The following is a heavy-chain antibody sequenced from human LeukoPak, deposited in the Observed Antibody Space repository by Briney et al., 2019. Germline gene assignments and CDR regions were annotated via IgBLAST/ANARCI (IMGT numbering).Heavy chain of an antibody. V-gene: IGHV4-39*01. CDR3: ARHYSSSWTVYYYYYMDV. CDR2: IYYSGST. J-gene: IGHJ6*03. CDR1: GGSISSSIYY. Sequence: PSETLSLTCTVSGGSISSSIYYWGWIRQPPGKGLEWIGSIYYSGSTYYNLSLKSRVTISVDTSKNQFSLKLSSVTAADTAVYYCARHYSSSWTVYYYYYMDVWGKGITVTVSS. D-gene: IGHD6-13*01.